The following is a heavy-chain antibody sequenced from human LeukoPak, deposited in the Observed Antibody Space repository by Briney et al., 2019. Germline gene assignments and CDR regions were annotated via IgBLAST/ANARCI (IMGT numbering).Heavy chain of an antibody. CDR1: GYTFTGYY. CDR3: ARAYYDFWSGYYTSPYNWFDP. D-gene: IGHD3-3*01. V-gene: IGHV1-2*02. Sequence: GASVKVSCKASGYTFTGYYMHWVRQAPGQGLEWMGWINPNSGGTNYAQKFQGRVTMTRDTSISTAYMELSRLRSDDTAVYYCARAYYDFWSGYYTSPYNWFDPWGQGTLVTVSS. CDR2: INPNSGGT. J-gene: IGHJ5*02.